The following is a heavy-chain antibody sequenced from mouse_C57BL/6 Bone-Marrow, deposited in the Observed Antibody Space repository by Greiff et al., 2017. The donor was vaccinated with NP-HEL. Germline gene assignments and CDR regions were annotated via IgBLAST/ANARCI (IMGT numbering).Heavy chain of an antibody. J-gene: IGHJ2*01. CDR1: GYTFTDYY. CDR3: ARKYYYGSGYYFDY. D-gene: IGHD1-1*01. V-gene: IGHV1-26*01. Sequence: EVQLQQSGPELVKPGASVKISCKASGYTFTDYYINWVKQSHGKSLEWIGDINPNNGGTSYNQKFKGKATLTVDKSSSTAYMELRSRTSEDSAVYYCARKYYYGSGYYFDYWGQGTTLTVSS. CDR2: INPNNGGT.